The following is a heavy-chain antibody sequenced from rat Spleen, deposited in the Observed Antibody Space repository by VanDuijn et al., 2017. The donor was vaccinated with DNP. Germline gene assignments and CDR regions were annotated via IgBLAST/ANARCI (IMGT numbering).Heavy chain of an antibody. CDR1: GFTFSSYG. V-gene: IGHV5-19*01. J-gene: IGHJ2*01. D-gene: IGHD1-12*03. CDR2: IGPSGGNI. CDR3: ARQDYDGYYHPWYFDY. Sequence: EVQLVESGGGLVQPGRSLKLSCAASGFTFSSYGMHWIRQGPTKGLEWVAAIGPSGGNIYYRDSVKGRFTMSSDDARSTLYLQMDSLRSEDTATYYCARQDYDGYYHPWYFDYWGQGVMVTVSS.